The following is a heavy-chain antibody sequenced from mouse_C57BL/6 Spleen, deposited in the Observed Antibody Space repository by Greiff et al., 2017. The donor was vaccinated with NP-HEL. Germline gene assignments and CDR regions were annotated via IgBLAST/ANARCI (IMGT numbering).Heavy chain of an antibody. Sequence: QVQLQQSGAELVRPGTSVKVSCKASGYTFTNYLIEWVKQRPGQGLEWIGVINPGSGGTNYNEKFKGKATLTADKSSSTAYMQLSSLTSEDSAVSFCSRSTMAYYFDYWGQGTTLTVSS. D-gene: IGHD2-1*01. CDR3: SRSTMAYYFDY. V-gene: IGHV1-54*01. CDR2: INPGSGGT. CDR1: GYTFTNYL. J-gene: IGHJ2*01.